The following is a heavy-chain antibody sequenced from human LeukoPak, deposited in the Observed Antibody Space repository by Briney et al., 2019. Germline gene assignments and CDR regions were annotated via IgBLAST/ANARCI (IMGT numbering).Heavy chain of an antibody. CDR2: IKLDGSEK. V-gene: IGHV3-7*01. Sequence: GGSLRLSCGASGFTFSSHWMSWVRQAPGKGLEWEANIKLDGSEKYYVDSVKGRFTISRDNAKNSLYLQMNSLRAEDTAVYYCARFPTHYYFDYWGQGTLVTVSS. J-gene: IGHJ4*02. CDR3: ARFPTHYYFDY. CDR1: GFTFSSHW.